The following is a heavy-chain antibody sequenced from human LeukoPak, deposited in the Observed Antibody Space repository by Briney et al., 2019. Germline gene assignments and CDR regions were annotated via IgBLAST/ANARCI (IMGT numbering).Heavy chain of an antibody. Sequence: ASVKVSCKASGYTFTSYYMHWVRQAPGQGLEWMGIINPSGGSTSYAQKFKGRVTMTRDMSTSTVYMELSSLRSEDTAVYYCARDLPAERRGIDHYYYYYRDVWGKGTTVTVSS. D-gene: IGHD1-1*01. V-gene: IGHV1-46*01. J-gene: IGHJ6*03. CDR2: INPSGGST. CDR1: GYTFTSYY. CDR3: ARDLPAERRGIDHYYYYYRDV.